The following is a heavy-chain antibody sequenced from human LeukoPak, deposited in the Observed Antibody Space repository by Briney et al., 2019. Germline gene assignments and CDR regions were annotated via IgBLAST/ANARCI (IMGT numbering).Heavy chain of an antibody. D-gene: IGHD3-9*01. CDR2: ISGRDDST. V-gene: IGHV3-23*01. Sequence: PGASLRLSCAASGFSFSNYAMSWVRQVPGKGLEWVSAISGRDDSTYYADSVKGRFTISRDTSKNTLYLQMNGLRAEDTAVYYCAKWGDYDVLTGYYDSDYWGQGTLVTVSS. CDR3: AKWGDYDVLTGYYDSDY. CDR1: GFSFSNYA. J-gene: IGHJ4*02.